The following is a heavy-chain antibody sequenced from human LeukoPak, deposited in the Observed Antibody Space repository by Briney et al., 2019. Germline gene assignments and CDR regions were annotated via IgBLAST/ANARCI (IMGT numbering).Heavy chain of an antibody. CDR1: GFTFSPYW. Sequence: GGSLRXSCAASGFTFSPYWMAWVRQAPGKGLQWVASIKGDGSEKYYVDSVKGRFTISRDNAEKSLYLQIVSLRAEDTAVYYCARLGYYFAMDVWGQGTTVTVSS. CDR3: ARLGYYFAMDV. J-gene: IGHJ6*02. CDR2: IKGDGSEK. V-gene: IGHV3-7*05.